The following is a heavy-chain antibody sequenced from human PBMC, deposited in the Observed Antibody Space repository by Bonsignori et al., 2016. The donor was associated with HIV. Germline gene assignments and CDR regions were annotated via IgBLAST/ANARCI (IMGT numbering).Heavy chain of an antibody. J-gene: IGHJ4*02. CDR2: INHSGST. Sequence: WIRQPPGKGLEWIGEINHSGSTNYNPSLKSRVTISVDTSKNQFSLKLNSVTAADTAVYYCARGGRRAYSGSYPLRYWGQGTLVTVSS. CDR3: ARGGRRAYSGSYPLRY. D-gene: IGHD1-26*01. V-gene: IGHV4-34*01.